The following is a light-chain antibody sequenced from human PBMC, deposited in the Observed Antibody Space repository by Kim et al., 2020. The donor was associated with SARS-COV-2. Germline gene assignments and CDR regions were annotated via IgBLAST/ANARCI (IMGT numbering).Light chain of an antibody. CDR3: HHRSDWPLT. V-gene: IGKV3-11*01. CDR2: DAS. J-gene: IGKJ4*01. Sequence: EIVLTQSPATLSLSPGERATLSCRASRSVSTFLAWYQQKPGQAPRLLIYDASNRATGIPPRFSGSGSGTDFTLTISSQEPDDFAVYYCHHRSDWPLTFGGGTKVDIK. CDR1: RSVSTF.